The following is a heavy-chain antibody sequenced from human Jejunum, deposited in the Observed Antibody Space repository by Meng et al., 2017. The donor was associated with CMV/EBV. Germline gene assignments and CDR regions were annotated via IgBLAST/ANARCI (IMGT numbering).Heavy chain of an antibody. D-gene: IGHD3-16*01. CDR3: ARGVISYHDS. CDR1: GYTFTSYP. J-gene: IGHJ5*02. CDR2: IYTDSGDT. V-gene: IGHV1-3*04. Sequence: QFQLVQSGAEAKKPGASVKISCKASGYTFTSYPMHWVRQAPGQRLEWMGWIYTDSGDTKFSQKFQGRVSFTSDTSATTAYMELSSLRSEDTAVYYCARGVISYHDSWGQGTLVTVSS.